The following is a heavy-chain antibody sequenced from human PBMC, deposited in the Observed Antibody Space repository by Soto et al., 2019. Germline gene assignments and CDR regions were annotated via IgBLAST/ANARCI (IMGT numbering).Heavy chain of an antibody. CDR2: IYHSGST. J-gene: IGHJ6*02. Sequence: PSETLSLTCAVSGYSISSGYYWGWLRQPPGKGLEWIGSIYHSGSTYYNPSLKSRVTISVDTSKNQFSLKLSSVTAADTAVYYCARVLTYYYGSGSYVLNYYYNGVDVWGQGNTVTVSS. CDR1: GYSISSGYY. V-gene: IGHV4-38-2*01. D-gene: IGHD3-10*01. CDR3: ARVLTYYYGSGSYVLNYYYNGVDV.